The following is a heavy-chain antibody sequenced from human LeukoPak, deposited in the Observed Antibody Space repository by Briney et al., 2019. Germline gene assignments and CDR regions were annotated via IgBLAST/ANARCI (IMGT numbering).Heavy chain of an antibody. D-gene: IGHD6-13*01. CDR2: INPNSGGT. J-gene: IGHJ4*02. CDR1: GYTFTGYY. Sequence: ALVKVSCKASGYTFTGYYMHWVRQAPGQGLEWMGWINPNSGGTNYAQKFQGRVTMTRDTSISTAYMELSRLRSDDTAVYYCARDSTAAEGFDYWGQGTLVTVSS. V-gene: IGHV1-2*02. CDR3: ARDSTAAEGFDY.